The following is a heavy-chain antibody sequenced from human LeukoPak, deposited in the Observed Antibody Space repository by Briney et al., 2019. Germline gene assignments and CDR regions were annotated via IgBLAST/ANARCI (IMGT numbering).Heavy chain of an antibody. D-gene: IGHD2-21*02. J-gene: IGHJ3*01. CDR1: GGTFSGYA. Sequence: ASVKVSCKASGGTFSGYAISWVRQAPGQGLEWMGRLIPIFGTSNYAHKFQGRLRITTDESTSTAYMEMSNLRSEDKAMSYCASPKRGGLCGCDCYYAFDLWGQGQMVTVSS. CDR3: ASPKRGGLCGCDCYYAFDL. CDR2: LIPIFGTS. V-gene: IGHV1-69*05.